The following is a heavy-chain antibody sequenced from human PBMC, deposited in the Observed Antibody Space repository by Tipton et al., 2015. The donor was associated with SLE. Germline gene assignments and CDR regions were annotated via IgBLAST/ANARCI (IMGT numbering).Heavy chain of an antibody. J-gene: IGHJ4*02. D-gene: IGHD6-13*01. V-gene: IGHV3-21*01. CDR1: GFTFSSYN. CDR3: ARGRGSSWYYFDY. Sequence: SLRLSCAASGFTFSSYNMNWVRQAPGKGLEWVSSASSSSSFIYYADSVKGRFTISRDNAKNSLYLQMNSLRAEDTAVYYCARGRGSSWYYFDYWGQGTLVTVSS. CDR2: ASSSSSFI.